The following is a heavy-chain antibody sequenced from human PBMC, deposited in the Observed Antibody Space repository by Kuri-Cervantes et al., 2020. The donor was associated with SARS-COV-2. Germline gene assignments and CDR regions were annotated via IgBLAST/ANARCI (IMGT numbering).Heavy chain of an antibody. V-gene: IGHV3-23*01. CDR2: ISGSGGST. CDR3: ARQYYYDSSGYYYVSYYYYGMDV. D-gene: IGHD3-22*01. CDR1: GFTFSSYA. Sequence: GESLKISCAASGFTFSSYAMSWVRQAPGKGLEWVSAISGSGGSTYYADSVKGRFIISRHNSKNTLYLQMNSLRTEDTAVYYCARQYYYDSSGYYYVSYYYYGMDVWGQGTTVTVSS. J-gene: IGHJ6*02.